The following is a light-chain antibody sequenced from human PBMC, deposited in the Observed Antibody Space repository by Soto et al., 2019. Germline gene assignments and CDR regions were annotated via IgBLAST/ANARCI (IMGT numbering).Light chain of an antibody. J-gene: IGKJ5*01. CDR2: GAS. CDR1: QGISNE. Sequence: IQMTQSPSSLSASVGDRVTITCRASQGISNELGWYQQRPGKAPKVLIYGASNRATGIPARFTGSGSGTDFNLTISTLEPEDFAVYYCQQRQYWPPITFGQGTRLEI. V-gene: IGKV1-NL1*01. CDR3: QQRQYWPPIT.